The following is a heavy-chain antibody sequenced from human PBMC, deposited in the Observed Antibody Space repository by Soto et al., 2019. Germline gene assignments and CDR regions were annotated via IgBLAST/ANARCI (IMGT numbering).Heavy chain of an antibody. CDR1: GFPFTSYG. V-gene: IGHV3-33*01. Sequence: GGSLRLPCAASGFPFTSYGIPWVRQAPGKGLAWVAVIWYDGSNKYYADSAKGRFTISRDNSKNTLYLQMNSLRAEDTAVYYCARGTRIAAAGDVFEYWGQGTLVTVSS. J-gene: IGHJ4*02. D-gene: IGHD6-13*01. CDR2: IWYDGSNK. CDR3: ARGTRIAAAGDVFEY.